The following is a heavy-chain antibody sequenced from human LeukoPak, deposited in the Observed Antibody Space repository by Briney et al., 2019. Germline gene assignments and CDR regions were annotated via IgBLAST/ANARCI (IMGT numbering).Heavy chain of an antibody. J-gene: IGHJ6*02. Sequence: SETLSLTCTVSGGSISSYYWTWIRQPPGKGLEWIGHVNNRGRTNYNPSLKSRVTISVDTSKNRFSLELSSVTAADTAVYYCARHSAFYAMDARGQGTTVTVSS. V-gene: IGHV4-59*08. CDR1: GGSISSYY. D-gene: IGHD3-3*02. CDR2: VNNRGRT. CDR3: ARHSAFYAMDA.